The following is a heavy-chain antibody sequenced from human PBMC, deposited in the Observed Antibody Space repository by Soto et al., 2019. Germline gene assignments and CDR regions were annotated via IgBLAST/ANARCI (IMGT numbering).Heavy chain of an antibody. V-gene: IGHV1-46*01. CDR1: GYTFTNYY. Sequence: GASVKVSCKASGYTFTNYYMHWVRQAPGQGLEWMGIINPSGGSTTYAQKFQGRVTMTRDTSTSTVYMELSGLRSEDTAIYYCARDGKGYGYGQLLTYWAQGPLVPVSS. CDR2: INPSGGST. J-gene: IGHJ4*02. D-gene: IGHD5-18*01. CDR3: ARDGKGYGYGQLLTY.